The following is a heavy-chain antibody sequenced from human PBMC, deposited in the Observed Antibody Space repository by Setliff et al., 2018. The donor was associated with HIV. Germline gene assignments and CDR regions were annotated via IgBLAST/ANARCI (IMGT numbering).Heavy chain of an antibody. CDR1: GFTFSGAA. V-gene: IGHV3-73*01. J-gene: IGHJ5*02. D-gene: IGHD3-22*01. Sequence: GGSLRLSCAASGFTFSGAAMHWVRQASGKGLEWVGRIGSKANSYATAYAASVKGRFTTSREDSKNTAYLQMNSLKTEDTAVYYCKADSSGYPWGQGTLVTVSS. CDR3: KADSSGYP. CDR2: IGSKANSYAT.